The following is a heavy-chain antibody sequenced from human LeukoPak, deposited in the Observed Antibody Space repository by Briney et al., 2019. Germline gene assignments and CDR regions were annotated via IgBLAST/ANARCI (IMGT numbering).Heavy chain of an antibody. Sequence: GGSLRLSCAASGFTFSSYTMNWVRQAPGKGLEWVSVISGSGGSTYYADSVKGRFTISRDNSKNTLYLQMDSLRAGDTAVYYCARGRLRVIDAFDIWGQGTMVTVSS. CDR3: ARGRLRVIDAFDI. CDR1: GFTFSSYT. D-gene: IGHD2-21*01. CDR2: ISGSGGST. J-gene: IGHJ3*02. V-gene: IGHV3-23*01.